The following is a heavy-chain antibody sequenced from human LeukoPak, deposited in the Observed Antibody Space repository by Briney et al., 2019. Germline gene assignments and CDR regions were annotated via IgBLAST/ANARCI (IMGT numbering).Heavy chain of an antibody. CDR2: IYYDGAT. CDR1: GGSINTYY. CDR3: ATQGVYYVKFFHP. J-gene: IGHJ5*02. Sequence: SETLSLNCTVSGGSINTYYWGWIRQTPGKGLEWIGTIYYDGATYYNPSLKSRVTISIGTSRQQFFLKLNSVTAADTGVYYCATQGVYYVKFFHPWGQGALVTVSS. D-gene: IGHD3-22*01. V-gene: IGHV4-39*01.